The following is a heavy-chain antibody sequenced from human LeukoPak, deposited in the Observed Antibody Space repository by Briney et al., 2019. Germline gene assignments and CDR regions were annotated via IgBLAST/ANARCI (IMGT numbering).Heavy chain of an antibody. V-gene: IGHV4-30-2*01. Sequence: PSETLSLTCAVSGGSISSGGYSWSWIRQPPGKGLEWIGYIYHSGSTYYNPSLKSRVTISVDRSKNQFSLKLSSVTAADTAVYYCARDPSSGYGMDVWGQGTTVTVSS. CDR2: IYHSGST. J-gene: IGHJ6*02. D-gene: IGHD6-6*01. CDR3: ARDPSSGYGMDV. CDR1: GGSISSGGYS.